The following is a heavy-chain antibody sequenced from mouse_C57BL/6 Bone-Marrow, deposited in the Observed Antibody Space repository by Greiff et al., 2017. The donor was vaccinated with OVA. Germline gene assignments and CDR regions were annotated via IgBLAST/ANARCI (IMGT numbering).Heavy chain of an antibody. Sequence: QVQLQQSGAGLVKPGASVKISCTASGYTFTDYYINWVKQRPGQGLEWVGKIGPGSGSTYYNEEFKGKATLTANKSSSTDYMQLSSLTSEDSAVYVCARSGYYGSSYYFDDWGKGTTLTVSS. V-gene: IGHV1-77*01. CDR3: ARSGYYGSSYYFDD. CDR1: GYTFTDYY. D-gene: IGHD1-1*01. CDR2: IGPGSGST. J-gene: IGHJ2*01.